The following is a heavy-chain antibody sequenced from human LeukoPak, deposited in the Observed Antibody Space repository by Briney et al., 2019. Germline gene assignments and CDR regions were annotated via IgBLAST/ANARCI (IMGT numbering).Heavy chain of an antibody. CDR1: GFIFSSYW. D-gene: IGHD3-16*02. Sequence: GSLRLSCAASGFIFSSYWMGWVRQAPGKGLEWIGYIFNSGSTYSNPSLKSRVTILVDTSKNQFSLKLSSVTAADTAVYYCARSYVWGSYRFDHWGQGTLVTVSS. V-gene: IGHV4-4*02. CDR3: ARSYVWGSYRFDH. CDR2: IFNSGST. J-gene: IGHJ4*02.